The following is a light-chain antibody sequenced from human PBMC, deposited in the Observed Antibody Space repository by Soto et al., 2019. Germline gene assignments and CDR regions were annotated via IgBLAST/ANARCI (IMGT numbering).Light chain of an antibody. CDR2: GNS. J-gene: IGLJ2*01. V-gene: IGLV1-40*01. Sequence: QSALTQPPSVSGAPGQRVTISCTGSSSNIGARYDVHWYQQLPGTAPKLLIYGNSNRPSGVPDRFSGSKSGTSASLAITGLQAEDEADYYCQSYDSSLSVVFGGGTKLTVL. CDR1: SSNIGARYD. CDR3: QSYDSSLSVV.